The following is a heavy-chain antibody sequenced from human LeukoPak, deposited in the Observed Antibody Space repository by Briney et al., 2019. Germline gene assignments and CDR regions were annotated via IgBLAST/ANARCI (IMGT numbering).Heavy chain of an antibody. J-gene: IGHJ2*01. D-gene: IGHD3-22*01. V-gene: IGHV3-30*02. CDR3: AKPSRYYYDTSGYYRYWYFDL. CDR1: GFTFSNYA. CDR2: IRYDGSNK. Sequence: GGSLRLSCAAPGFTFSNYAIHWVRQAPGKGLEWVAFIRYDGSNKYYVDSVKGRFTISRDNSKNTLYLQMNSLRAEDTAVYYCAKPSRYYYDTSGYYRYWYFDLWGRGTLVTVSS.